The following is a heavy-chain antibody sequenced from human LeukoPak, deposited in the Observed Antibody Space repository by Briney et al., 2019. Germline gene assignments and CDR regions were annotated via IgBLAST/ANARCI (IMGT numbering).Heavy chain of an antibody. V-gene: IGHV4-59*01. CDR3: ARDVATARIDY. CDR2: IYYSGST. D-gene: IGHD5-18*01. Sequence: SETLSLTCTVSGGSISSYYWSWIRQPPGKGLGWIGYIYYSGSTNYNPSLKSRVTISVDTSKNQFSLKLSSVTAADTAVYYCARDVATARIDYWGQGTLVTVSS. J-gene: IGHJ4*02. CDR1: GGSISSYY.